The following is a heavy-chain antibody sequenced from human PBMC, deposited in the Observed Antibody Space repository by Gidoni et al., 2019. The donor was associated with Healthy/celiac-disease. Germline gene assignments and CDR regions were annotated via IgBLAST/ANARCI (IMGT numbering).Heavy chain of an antibody. V-gene: IGHV3-33*01. CDR1: GFTFSSYG. Sequence: QVQLVESGGGVVQPGRSLRLSCSASGFTFSSYGMHLVRQAQGKGLEWVAVIWCDVSNNYYADSVKGRFTISRDNSKNTLYLQMNSLRAEDTAVYYCAREVGLDYWGQGTLVTVSS. J-gene: IGHJ4*02. D-gene: IGHD1-26*01. CDR3: AREVGLDY. CDR2: IWCDVSNN.